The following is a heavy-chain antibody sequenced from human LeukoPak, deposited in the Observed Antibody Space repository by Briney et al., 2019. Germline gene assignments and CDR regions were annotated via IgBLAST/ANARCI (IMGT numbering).Heavy chain of an antibody. CDR2: LYPGDSDT. J-gene: IGHJ4*02. CDR1: GYSFPNYW. Sequence: GESLKISCKGSGYSFPNYWIGWVRQMPGKGLEWLGILYPGDSDTRYSPSFQGQVTISADKSISTAYLQWSSLKASDTAMYYCARSKYYFDYWGQGTLVTVSS. V-gene: IGHV5-51*01. CDR3: ARSKYYFDY.